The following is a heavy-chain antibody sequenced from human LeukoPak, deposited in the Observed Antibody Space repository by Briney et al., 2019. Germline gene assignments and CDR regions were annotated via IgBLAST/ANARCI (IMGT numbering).Heavy chain of an antibody. D-gene: IGHD3-22*01. J-gene: IGHJ4*02. CDR3: ARHYDGTGYSPDY. CDR2: IKEDGSQK. CDR1: GFTFSSYW. Sequence: GGSLRLSCAASGFTFSSYWMTWVRQAPGKGLEWVANIKEDGSQKFYLDSVKGRFTISRDNAKDSLFLQMNSLRAEDTAVYYCARHYDGTGYSPDYWGQGTLVTVSS. V-gene: IGHV3-7*01.